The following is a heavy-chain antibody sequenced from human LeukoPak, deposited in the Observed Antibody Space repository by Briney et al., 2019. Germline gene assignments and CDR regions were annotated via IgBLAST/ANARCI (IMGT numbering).Heavy chain of an antibody. CDR2: IFPIFGTA. CDR1: GGTFSSYA. Sequence: ASVKVSCKASGGTFSSYAISWVRQAPGQGLEWVGGIFPIFGTANYAQKFQGRVTMTRDTSTSTVYMELSSLRSEDTAVYYCARADIVVVVADGGGWFDPWGQGTLVTVSS. CDR3: ARADIVVVVADGGGWFDP. D-gene: IGHD2-15*01. J-gene: IGHJ5*02. V-gene: IGHV1-69*05.